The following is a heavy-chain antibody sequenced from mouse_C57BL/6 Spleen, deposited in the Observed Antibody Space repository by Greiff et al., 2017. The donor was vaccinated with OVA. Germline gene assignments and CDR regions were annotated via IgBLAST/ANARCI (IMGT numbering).Heavy chain of an antibody. CDR2: IYPGSGNT. V-gene: IGHV1-66*01. CDR1: GYSFTSYY. D-gene: IGHD2-2*01. J-gene: IGHJ2*01. CDR3: ARWHGSADYFDY. Sequence: QVQLKESGPELVKPGASVKISCKASGYSFTSYYIHWVKQRPGQGLEWIGWIYPGSGNTKYNEKFKGKSTLTADTSSSTAYMQLSSLTSEDSAVYYCARWHGSADYFDYWGQGTTLTVSS.